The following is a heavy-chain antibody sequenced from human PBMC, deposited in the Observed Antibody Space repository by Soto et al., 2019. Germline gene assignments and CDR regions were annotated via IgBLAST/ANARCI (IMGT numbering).Heavy chain of an antibody. CDR2: ISYSGST. CDR3: ARQIRDWFDP. J-gene: IGHJ5*02. Sequence: SETLSLTCTVSGDSISNYYWSWIRQPPGKGLEWIGCISYSGSTNYNPSLKSRVTISVDTSKNKFSLKLSSVTAADTAVYYCARQIRDWFDPWGQGTLVTVSS. CDR1: GDSISNYY. V-gene: IGHV4-59*08.